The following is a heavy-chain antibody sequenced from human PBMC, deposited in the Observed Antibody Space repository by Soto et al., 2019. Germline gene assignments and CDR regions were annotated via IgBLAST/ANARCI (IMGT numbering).Heavy chain of an antibody. CDR2: IYSGGST. CDR3: ARGAHWNNGYYYYGMGV. D-gene: IGHD1-1*01. V-gene: IGHV3-53*01. J-gene: IGHJ6*02. Sequence: GGSLRLSCAASGFTVSSNYMSWVRQAPGKGLEWVSVIYSGGSTNYADSGKGRFTISRDNSKNTLYLKMNSLRAEDTAVYYCARGAHWNNGYYYYGMGVWGQGTTVTVSS. CDR1: GFTVSSNY.